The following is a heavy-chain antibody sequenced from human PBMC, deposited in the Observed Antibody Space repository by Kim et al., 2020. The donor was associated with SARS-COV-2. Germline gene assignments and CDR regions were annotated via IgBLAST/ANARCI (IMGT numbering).Heavy chain of an antibody. D-gene: IGHD6-13*01. CDR3: ARVGSSSWYSANYYYYGMDV. CDR2: ISSSSSYI. CDR1: GFTFSSYS. V-gene: IGHV3-21*01. Sequence: GGSLRLSCAASGFTFSSYSMNWVRQAPGKGLEWVSSISSSSSYIYYADSVKGRFTISRDNAKNSLYLQMNSLRAEDTAVYYCARVGSSSWYSANYYYYGMDVWGQGTTVTVSS. J-gene: IGHJ6*02.